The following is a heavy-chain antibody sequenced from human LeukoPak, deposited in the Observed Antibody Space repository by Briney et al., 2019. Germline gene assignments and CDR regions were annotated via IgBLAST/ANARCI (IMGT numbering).Heavy chain of an antibody. CDR1: GGSISSSSYY. CDR3: ARMGIFGVVSYYYYGMDV. CDR2: IYYSGST. Sequence: PSETLSLTCTVSGGSISSSSYYWGWIRQPPGKGLEWIGSIYYSGSTYYNPSLKSRVTISVDTSKNQFSLKLSSVTAADTAVYYCARMGIFGVVSYYYYGMDVWGQGTTVTVSS. J-gene: IGHJ6*02. D-gene: IGHD3-3*01. V-gene: IGHV4-39*07.